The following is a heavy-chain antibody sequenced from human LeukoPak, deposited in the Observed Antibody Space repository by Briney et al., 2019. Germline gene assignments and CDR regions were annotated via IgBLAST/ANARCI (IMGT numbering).Heavy chain of an antibody. CDR3: AKAEGGYYYYGMDV. J-gene: IGHJ6*02. V-gene: IGHV3-30*18. CDR2: ISYDGSNK. D-gene: IGHD1-14*01. CDR1: GFTFSSYA. Sequence: GGSLRLSCAASGFTFSSYAMSWVRQAPGKGLEWVAVISYDGSNKYYADSVQGRFTISRDNSKNTLYLQMDSLRAEDTAVYYCAKAEGGYYYYGMDVWGQGTTVTVSS.